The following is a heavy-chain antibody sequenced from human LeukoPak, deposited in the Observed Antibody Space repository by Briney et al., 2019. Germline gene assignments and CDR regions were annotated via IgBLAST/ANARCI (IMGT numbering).Heavy chain of an antibody. J-gene: IGHJ4*02. D-gene: IGHD1-26*01. CDR3: AKGVGFLEC. CDR1: GFTFSSYE. CDR2: ISSSGSTI. V-gene: IGHV3-48*03. Sequence: GGSLRLSCAASGFTFSSYEMNWVRQAPGKGLEWVSYISSSGSTIYYADSVKGRFTISRDNAKKSLYLQMNSLRAEDTAVYCCAKGVGFLECWGQGTLVTVSS.